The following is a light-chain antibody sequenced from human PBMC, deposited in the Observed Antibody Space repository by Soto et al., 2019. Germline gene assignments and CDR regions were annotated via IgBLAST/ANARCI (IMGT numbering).Light chain of an antibody. CDR1: QSVNSN. CDR2: DAS. J-gene: IGKJ4*02. Sequence: EIVMTQSPAPLSVSPGERATLSCRASQSVNSNLAWYRQKPGQAPRLLISDASTRATGIPARFSGSGSGTEFTLTISSLQSEDSGIYYCQQYNFSPPLTFGGGTNVEIK. V-gene: IGKV3-15*01. CDR3: QQYNFSPPLT.